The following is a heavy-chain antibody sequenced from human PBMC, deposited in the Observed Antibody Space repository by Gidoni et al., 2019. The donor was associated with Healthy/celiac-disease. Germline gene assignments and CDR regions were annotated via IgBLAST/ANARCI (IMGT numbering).Heavy chain of an antibody. Sequence: QVQLVESGGGVVQPGRSLRLSCAASGFPFSSYGMHWVRQAPGKGLEWVAVISYDGSNKYYADSVKGRFTISRDNSKNTLYLQMNSLRAEDTAVYYCAKATHSYYYYGMDVWGQGTTVTVSS. CDR2: ISYDGSNK. V-gene: IGHV3-30*18. CDR1: GFPFSSYG. J-gene: IGHJ6*02. CDR3: AKATHSYYYYGMDV.